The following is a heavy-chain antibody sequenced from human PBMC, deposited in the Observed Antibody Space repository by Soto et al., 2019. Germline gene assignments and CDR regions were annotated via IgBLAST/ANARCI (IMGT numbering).Heavy chain of an antibody. D-gene: IGHD2-15*01. Sequence: QVQLVQSGAEVKKPGASVKVSCKASGYTFTGYYMHWVRQAPGQGLEWMGWINPNSGGTNYAQKFQGWVTMTRDTSIGTAYRGLSRLRFDGTAVYYCARGGWRPPHNFDYWGQGTLVTVSS. V-gene: IGHV1-2*04. CDR1: GYTFTGYY. J-gene: IGHJ4*02. CDR3: ARGGWRPPHNFDY. CDR2: INPNSGGT.